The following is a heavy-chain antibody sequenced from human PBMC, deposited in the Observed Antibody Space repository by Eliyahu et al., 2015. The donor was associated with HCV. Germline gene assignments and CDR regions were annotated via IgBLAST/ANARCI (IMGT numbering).Heavy chain of an antibody. CDR2: IDTDGYP. V-gene: IGHV3-74*01. CDR1: GFTFSSHW. J-gene: IGHJ4*02. Sequence: EVQLVQSGGGLVQPGGSLRLSCAASGFTFSSHWMHWVRQAPGQGLVWVSRIDTDGYPNYADSVEGRFTISRDNAKNTLFLQVNSLRVDDTGLYYCARERHYSGRTYFDLWGQGAPVTVSS. CDR3: ARERHYSGRTYFDL. D-gene: IGHD3-10*01.